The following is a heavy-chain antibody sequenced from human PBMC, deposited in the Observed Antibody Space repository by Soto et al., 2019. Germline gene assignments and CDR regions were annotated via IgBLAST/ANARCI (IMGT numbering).Heavy chain of an antibody. CDR3: ARDGKNPLLVEGSTAMDV. J-gene: IGHJ6*02. CDR1: AYTFTTYG. D-gene: IGHD2-15*01. V-gene: IGHV1-18*01. Sequence: QVQLVQSGAEVKKPGASVKVSCKASAYTFTTYGLSWVRQAPGQGLEWMGWISGYNGQTNYAQKFRGRVSITTDTTTTTDYMELRSLRSHDTGIYYCARDGKNPLLVEGSTAMDVWGQGTTVTVSS. CDR2: ISGYNGQT.